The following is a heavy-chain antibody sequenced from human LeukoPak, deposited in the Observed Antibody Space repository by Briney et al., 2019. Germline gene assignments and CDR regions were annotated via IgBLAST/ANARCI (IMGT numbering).Heavy chain of an antibody. D-gene: IGHD3/OR15-3a*01. CDR1: GYTFTSYH. CDR3: ARRGLVAGIYDLVYGFDL. V-gene: IGHV1-8*03. CDR2: VNPDTGNT. Sequence: ASVKVSCKASGYTFTSYHMHWVRQAPGQGPEWMGWVNPDTGNTGFAQKFQGRVTITQNSSVTTVYMELTSLTSEDTAIYYCARRGLVAGIYDLVYGFDLWGQGTMVTVSS. J-gene: IGHJ3*01.